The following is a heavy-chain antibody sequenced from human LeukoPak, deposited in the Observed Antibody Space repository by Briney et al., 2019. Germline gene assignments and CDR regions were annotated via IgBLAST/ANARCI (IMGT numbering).Heavy chain of an antibody. CDR1: GFTFSSYS. J-gene: IGHJ6*04. D-gene: IGHD2-2*01. V-gene: IGHV3-48*01. Sequence: AGGSLRLSCAASGFTFSSYSMNWVRQAPGKGLEWVSYISSSSSTIYYADSVKGRFTISRDNAKNSLYLQMNSLRAEDTAVYYCARGQYQLLSGHGMDVWGKGTTVTVFS. CDR2: ISSSSSTI. CDR3: ARGQYQLLSGHGMDV.